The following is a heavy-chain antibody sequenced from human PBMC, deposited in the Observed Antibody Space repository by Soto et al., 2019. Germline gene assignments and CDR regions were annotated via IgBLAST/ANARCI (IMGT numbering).Heavy chain of an antibody. D-gene: IGHD3-10*01. Sequence: SETLSLTCAFYGGSFDDFYWSWARQSPGKGLEWVGEISHDGGTNYSPSLASRVSISVDTSKNQFSLHLRSVTAADTGLYYCARGQLVWYGDLTPYHRDMDVWGQGTTVTVSS. CDR2: ISHDGGT. CDR3: ARGQLVWYGDLTPYHRDMDV. V-gene: IGHV4-34*01. CDR1: GGSFDDFY. J-gene: IGHJ6*02.